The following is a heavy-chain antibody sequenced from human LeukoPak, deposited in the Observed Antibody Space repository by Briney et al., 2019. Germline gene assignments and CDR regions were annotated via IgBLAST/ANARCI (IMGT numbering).Heavy chain of an antibody. J-gene: IGHJ5*02. Sequence: GGSLRLSCVASGFAFGRHAMSWVRQAPGKGLEWVSGMTYNGNHAYYADSVQGRFTISRDNSKDTLYLQMNSLRDEDTAIYYCVKEPELMPSGAWFDPWGQGTLVTVSS. CDR2: MTYNGNHA. CDR1: GFAFGRHA. D-gene: IGHD1-14*01. V-gene: IGHV3-23*01. CDR3: VKEPELMPSGAWFDP.